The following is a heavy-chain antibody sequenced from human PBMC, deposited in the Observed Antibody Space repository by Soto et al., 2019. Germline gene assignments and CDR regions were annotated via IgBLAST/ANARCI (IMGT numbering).Heavy chain of an antibody. D-gene: IGHD3-10*01. CDR1: GFSLSTSGVG. CDR3: AHSPEYYGSGSHYYYYGMDV. CDR2: IYWDDDK. J-gene: IGHJ6*02. V-gene: IGHV2-5*02. Sequence: QITLKESGPTLVKPTQTLTLTCTFSGFSLSTSGVGVGWIRQPPGKALEWLALIYWDDDKRYSPSLKSRLTITKDTSKNQVVLTMTNMDPVDTATYYCAHSPEYYGSGSHYYYYGMDVWGQGTTVTVSS.